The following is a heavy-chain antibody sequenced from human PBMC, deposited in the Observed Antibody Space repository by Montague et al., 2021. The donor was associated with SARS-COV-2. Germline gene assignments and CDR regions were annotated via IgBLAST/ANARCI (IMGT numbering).Heavy chain of an antibody. CDR1: GGSITTNF. D-gene: IGHD3-10*01. J-gene: IGHJ3*02. CDR2: AYYTGRS. V-gene: IGHV4-59*01. CDR3: ARDTFYYGSETNYVDTFDM. Sequence: SETLSLSCTVPGGSITTNFWSWVRQPPGKGLEWVGYAYYTGRSNSSPSLQSRVFISVDTSKNQVSLKLHSVTAADTAIYYCARDTFYYGSETNYVDTFDMWGRGTMVTVSS.